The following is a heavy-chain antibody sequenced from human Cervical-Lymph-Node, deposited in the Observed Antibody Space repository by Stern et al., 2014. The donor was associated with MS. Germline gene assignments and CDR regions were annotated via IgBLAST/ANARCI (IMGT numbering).Heavy chain of an antibody. CDR2: IWYDGSNK. CDR3: ARERILEGLDY. J-gene: IGHJ4*02. D-gene: IGHD3-3*01. CDR1: GFTFSSYG. Sequence: VQLVESGGGVVQPGRSLRLSCAASGFTFSSYGMHWVRQAPGKGLEWVAVIWYDGSNKYYADSVKGRFTISRDNSKNTLYLQMNSLRAEGTAVYYCARERILEGLDYWGQGTLVTVSS. V-gene: IGHV3-33*01.